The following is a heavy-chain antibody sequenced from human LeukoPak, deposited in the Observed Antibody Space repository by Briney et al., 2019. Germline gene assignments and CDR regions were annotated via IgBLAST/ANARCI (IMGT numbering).Heavy chain of an antibody. CDR3: AKDLGRESGFFES. V-gene: IGHV3-23*01. CDR1: GFTFSDYA. Sequence: GGSLRLSCVASGFTFSDYAMNWVRQVPGKGLEWVSRISDSGSSTYYADSVKGRFTISRDNSKTTLYLQRTSRRAEDTAIYYCAKDLGRESGFFESWGQGDPVTVSS. CDR2: ISDSGSST. J-gene: IGHJ4*02. D-gene: IGHD1-26*01.